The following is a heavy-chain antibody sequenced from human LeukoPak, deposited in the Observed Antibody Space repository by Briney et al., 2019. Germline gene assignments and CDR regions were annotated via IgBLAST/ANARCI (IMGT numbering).Heavy chain of an antibody. Sequence: PGGSLRLSCAGSGFTFSTYNIHWVRQAPGKGLEWVAVISSDGNHRYHADSVKGRFTISRDNSKNTVYLQMNSLRAEDTAVYYCAKDRDVVVPAALDYWGQGTLVTVSS. CDR1: GFTFSTYN. J-gene: IGHJ4*02. V-gene: IGHV3-30*04. CDR2: ISSDGNHR. D-gene: IGHD2-2*01. CDR3: AKDRDVVVPAALDY.